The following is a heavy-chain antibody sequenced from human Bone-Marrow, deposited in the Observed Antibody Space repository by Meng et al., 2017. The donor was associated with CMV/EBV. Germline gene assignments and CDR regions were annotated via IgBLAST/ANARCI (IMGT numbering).Heavy chain of an antibody. CDR3: ARAMVRGVQRYFDY. D-gene: IGHD3-10*01. J-gene: IGHJ4*02. Sequence: ETGPLLGHPSAHLSLPCTVYGGSIRSEDWSWIRQPAGKGLEWIGRIYTSGSTNYNPSLKSRVTMSVDTSKNQFSLKLSSVTAADTAVYYCARAMVRGVQRYFDYWGQGTLVTVSS. V-gene: IGHV4-4*07. CDR1: GGSIRSED. CDR2: IYTSGST.